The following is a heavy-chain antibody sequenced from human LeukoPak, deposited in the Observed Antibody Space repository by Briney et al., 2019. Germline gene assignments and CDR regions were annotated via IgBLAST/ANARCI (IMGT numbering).Heavy chain of an antibody. CDR3: TRGSITVDH. D-gene: IGHD1-14*01. V-gene: IGHV4-61*02. CDR1: GGSPSSGSSY. CDR2: MYTSGST. J-gene: IGHJ4*02. Sequence: SQTLSLTCTVSGGSPSSGSSYWSWLRQPAGKGLEWIGRMYTSGSTNYNPSRKSRVTISANTSKNQYSLKMTSVTAADTAVYYCTRGSITVDHWGQGTLVTVSS.